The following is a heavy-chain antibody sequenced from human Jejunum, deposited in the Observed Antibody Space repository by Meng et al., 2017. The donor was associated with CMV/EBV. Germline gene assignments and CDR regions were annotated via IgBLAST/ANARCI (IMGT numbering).Heavy chain of an antibody. CDR2: IGGSGDSI. Sequence: SGCSLSNYGVTWVRQAPGKGLEWVAAIGGSGDSIYNADSVKGRFTVSRDKSKNTVSLQMNSLSPEDTAVYYCAKLSGYQTTRNWFDLWGQGTLVTVSS. CDR3: AKLSGYQTTRNWFDL. V-gene: IGHV3-23*01. D-gene: IGHD5-12*01. CDR1: GCSLSNYG. J-gene: IGHJ5*02.